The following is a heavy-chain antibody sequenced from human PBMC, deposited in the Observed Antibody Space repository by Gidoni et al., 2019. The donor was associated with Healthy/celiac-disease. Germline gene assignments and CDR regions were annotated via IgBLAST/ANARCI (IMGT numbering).Heavy chain of an antibody. CDR3: ARDNWNYEGYYYYGMDV. J-gene: IGHJ6*02. D-gene: IGHD1-7*01. CDR2: IIPILGIA. Sequence: QVQLVQSGAEVKKPGSSVKVSCKASGGPFSSYAISWVRQAPGQGLEWMGRIIPILGIANYAQKFQGRVTITADKSTSTAYMELSSLRSEDTAVYYCARDNWNYEGYYYYGMDVWGQGTTVTVSS. CDR1: GGPFSSYA. V-gene: IGHV1-69*04.